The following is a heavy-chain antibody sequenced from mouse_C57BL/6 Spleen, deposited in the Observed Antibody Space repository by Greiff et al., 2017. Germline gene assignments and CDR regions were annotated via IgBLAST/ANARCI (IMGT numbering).Heavy chain of an antibody. D-gene: IGHD1-1*01. Sequence: QVQLQQPGAELVRPGTSVKLSCKASGYTFTSYWMHWVKQRPGQGLEWIGVIDPSDSYTNYNQKFKGKATLTVDTSSSTAYMQLSSLTSEDSAVYYCARNFNYYGSRNAMDYWGQGTSVTVSS. CDR1: GYTFTSYW. J-gene: IGHJ4*01. CDR3: ARNFNYYGSRNAMDY. CDR2: IDPSDSYT. V-gene: IGHV1-59*01.